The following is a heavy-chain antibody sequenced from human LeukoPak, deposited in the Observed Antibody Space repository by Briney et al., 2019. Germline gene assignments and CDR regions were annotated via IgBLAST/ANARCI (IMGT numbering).Heavy chain of an antibody. V-gene: IGHV1-46*01. Sequence: ASVKVSCKASGYTFSNYNIHWLRQAPGQGLEWMGIVNPSGDSTNYAQNFQGRVTMTGDTSTSTVYMELSSLRSEDTAVYYCARAVPANPIKKLWFGESPLTNYYYYMDVWGKGTTVTVSS. CDR3: ARAVPANPIKKLWFGESPLTNYYYYMDV. J-gene: IGHJ6*03. D-gene: IGHD3-10*01. CDR1: GYTFSNYN. CDR2: VNPSGDST.